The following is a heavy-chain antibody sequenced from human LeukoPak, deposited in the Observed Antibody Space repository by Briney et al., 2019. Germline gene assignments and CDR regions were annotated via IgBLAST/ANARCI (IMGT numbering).Heavy chain of an antibody. CDR1: GYTFTSYG. CDR2: ISAYNGNT. CDR3: ARARRFLEWMVYYFDY. J-gene: IGHJ4*02. Sequence: ASVKVSCKASGYTFTSYGISWVRQAPGQGLEWMGWISAYNGNTNYAQKLQGRVAMTTDTSTSTAYMELRSLRSDDTAVYYCARARRFLEWMVYYFDYWGQGTLVTASS. D-gene: IGHD3-3*01. V-gene: IGHV1-18*01.